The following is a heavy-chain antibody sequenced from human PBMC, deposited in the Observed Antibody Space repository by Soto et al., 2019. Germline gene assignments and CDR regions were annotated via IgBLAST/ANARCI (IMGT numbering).Heavy chain of an antibody. CDR3: TTALSILRYFGWSPQYYYYGMDV. D-gene: IGHD3-9*01. Sequence: GGSLRLSCAASGFTFSNAWMNWVRQAPGKGLEWVGCIKSKTDGGTTDYAAPVKGRFTISRDDSKNTLYLQMNSLKTEDTAVYYCTTALSILRYFGWSPQYYYYGMDVWGQGTTVTVSS. V-gene: IGHV3-15*07. CDR1: GFTFSNAW. CDR2: IKSKTDGGTT. J-gene: IGHJ6*02.